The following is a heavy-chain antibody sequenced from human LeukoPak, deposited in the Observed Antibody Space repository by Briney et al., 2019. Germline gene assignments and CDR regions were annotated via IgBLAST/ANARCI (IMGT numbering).Heavy chain of an antibody. CDR3: ARHPYYYDSSGYYD. CDR1: GSSFSSYW. J-gene: IGHJ4*02. Sequence: GGSLKTSFRGSGSSFSSYWIGRVRPMPGKGLEWWGIIYPGDSDTRYSPSFQGQVTISADKSISTAYLQWSSLKASDTAMYYCARHPYYYDSSGYYDWGQGTLVTVSS. CDR2: IYPGDSDT. D-gene: IGHD3-22*01. V-gene: IGHV5-51*01.